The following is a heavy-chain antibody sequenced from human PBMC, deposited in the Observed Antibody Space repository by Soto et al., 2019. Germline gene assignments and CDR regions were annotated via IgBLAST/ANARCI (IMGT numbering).Heavy chain of an antibody. CDR1: GYSFTSYW. V-gene: IGHV5-51*01. CDR2: IYPGDSDT. D-gene: IGHD2-2*01. Sequence: GESLKISCKGSGYSFTSYWIGWVRQMPGKGLEWMGIIYPGDSDTRYSPSFQGQVTISADKSISTAYLQWSSLKASDTAMYYCARVVVPAARLDYYYYYMDVWGKGTTVTVSS. CDR3: ARVVVPAARLDYYYYYMDV. J-gene: IGHJ6*03.